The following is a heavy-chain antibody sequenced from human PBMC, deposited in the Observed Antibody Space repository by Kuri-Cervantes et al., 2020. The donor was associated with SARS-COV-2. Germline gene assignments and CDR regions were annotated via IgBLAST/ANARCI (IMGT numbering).Heavy chain of an antibody. V-gene: IGHV4-34*01. D-gene: IGHD5-18*01. CDR1: GGSFSGYY. CDR2: INHSGST. CDR3: ARGAGYADY. J-gene: IGHJ4*02. Sequence: SETLSLTCAVYGGSFSGYYWSWIRQPPGKGLEWIGEINHSGSTNYNPSLKSRVTISVHTSKNQFSLRVTSVTAADTAVYYCARGAGYADYWGQGTLVTVSS.